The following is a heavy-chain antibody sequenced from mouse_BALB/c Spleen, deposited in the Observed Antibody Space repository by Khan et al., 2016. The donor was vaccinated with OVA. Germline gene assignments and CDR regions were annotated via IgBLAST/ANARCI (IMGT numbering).Heavy chain of an antibody. J-gene: IGHJ2*01. CDR3: ARISEGDFDY. Sequence: EVKLLESGPGLVKPSQSLSLTCTVTGYSITSDYAWNWIRQFPGNELEWMGFISYSGNTNYNPFLKSRISITRDTSENQFFLQLNSVTTEDTATYYCARISEGDFDYWGQGTTLTVSS. CDR1: GYSITSDYA. CDR2: ISYSGNT. V-gene: IGHV3-2*02.